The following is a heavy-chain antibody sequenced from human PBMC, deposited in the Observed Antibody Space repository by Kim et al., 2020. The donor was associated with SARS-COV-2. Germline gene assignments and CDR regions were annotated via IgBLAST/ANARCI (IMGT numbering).Heavy chain of an antibody. CDR1: GYTFTGYY. V-gene: IGHV1-2*06. CDR2: INPNSGGT. CDR3: ARGGDQVDSSGQHDAFDI. Sequence: ASVKVSCKASGYTFTGYYMHWVRQAPGQGLEWMGRINPNSGGTNYAQKFQGRVTMTRDTSISTAYMELSRLRSDDTAVYYCARGGDQVDSSGQHDAFDIRGQGTMVTVSS. J-gene: IGHJ3*02. D-gene: IGHD3-22*01.